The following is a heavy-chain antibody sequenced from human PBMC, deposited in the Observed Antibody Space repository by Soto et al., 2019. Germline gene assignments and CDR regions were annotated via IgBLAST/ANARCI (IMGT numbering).Heavy chain of an antibody. Sequence: QVKLVQSGAEVKKPGSSVKVSCKASGGTFSSYAISWVRQAPGQGLEWMGGIIPICGTANYAQKFQGRVTITADETTSTAYMELSSLRSEDTAVYYCARFSFELSSGADFDYWGQGTLVTVSS. CDR2: IIPICGTA. V-gene: IGHV1-69*12. J-gene: IGHJ4*02. D-gene: IGHD6-19*01. CDR3: ARFSFELSSGADFDY. CDR1: GGTFSSYA.